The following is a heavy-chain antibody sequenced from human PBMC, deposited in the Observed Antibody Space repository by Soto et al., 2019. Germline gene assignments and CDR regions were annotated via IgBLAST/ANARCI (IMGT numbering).Heavy chain of an antibody. CDR1: GFTFSSYV. CDR2: ISHDGSKK. Sequence: GGSLRLSCAASGFTFSSYVIYWVRQAPGKGLECVALISHDGSKKHYADSVKGRFTISRDYSNDTFYLQMNGLRDEDTAVFHCVASGLSFDYWGQGTLVTVSS. CDR3: VASGLSFDY. D-gene: IGHD3-16*02. V-gene: IGHV3-30-3*01. J-gene: IGHJ4*02.